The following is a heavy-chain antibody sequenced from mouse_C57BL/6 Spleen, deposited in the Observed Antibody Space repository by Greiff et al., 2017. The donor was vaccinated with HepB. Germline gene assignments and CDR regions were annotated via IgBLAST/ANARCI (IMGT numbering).Heavy chain of an antibody. J-gene: IGHJ2*01. V-gene: IGHV1-62-2*01. CDR3: ARHEVYSNYFDY. D-gene: IGHD2-5*01. CDR2: FYPGSGSI. Sequence: VKLVESGAELVKPGASVKLSCKASGYTFTEYTIHWVKQRSGQGLEWIGWFYPGSGSIKYNEKFKDKATLTADKSSSTVYMELSRLTSEDSAVYFCARHEVYSNYFDYWGQGTTLTVSS. CDR1: GYTFTEYT.